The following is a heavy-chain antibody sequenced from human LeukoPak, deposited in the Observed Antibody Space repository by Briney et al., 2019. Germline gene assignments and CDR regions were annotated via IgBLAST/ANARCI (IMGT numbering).Heavy chain of an antibody. CDR2: IRTSGSTI. CDR1: GFVFSYHY. Sequence: GSLRLSCSASGFVFSYHYMSWIRQAPGKGLEWVSYIRTSGSTIYDAVSVRGRFTISRDNGKSSVFLQIDSARVEDTAVYFCARVWKQQAQGYYWYYMDVWGKGTTVTVSS. V-gene: IGHV3-11*01. CDR3: ARVWKQQAQGYYWYYMDV. D-gene: IGHD5-18*01. J-gene: IGHJ6*03.